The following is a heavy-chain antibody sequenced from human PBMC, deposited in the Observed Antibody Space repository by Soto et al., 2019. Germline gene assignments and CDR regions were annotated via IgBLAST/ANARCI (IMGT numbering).Heavy chain of an antibody. Sequence: SETLSLTCTVSGGSISSYYWSWIRQPPGKGLEWIGYIYYSGSTNYNPSLKSRVTISVDTSKNQFSLKLSSVTAADTAVYYCASYAYCGGDCYIFDYWGQGTLVTVSS. J-gene: IGHJ4*02. CDR2: IYYSGST. V-gene: IGHV4-59*01. CDR1: GGSISSYY. D-gene: IGHD2-21*02. CDR3: ASYAYCGGDCYIFDY.